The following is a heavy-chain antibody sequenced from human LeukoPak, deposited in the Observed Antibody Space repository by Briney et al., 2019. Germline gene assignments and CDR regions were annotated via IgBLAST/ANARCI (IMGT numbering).Heavy chain of an antibody. CDR2: IRNKANTYIT. CDR1: GFTFSDHY. J-gene: IGHJ4*02. V-gene: IGHV3-72*01. D-gene: IGHD3-3*01. CDR3: ARGGGTNDDFWSGYAYSFDY. Sequence: GGSLRLSCAAPGFTFSDHYMDWVRQAPGKGREWVGRIRNKANTYITKYAASVKGRFTISRDDSKNSLFLQMNSLKAEDTAVYFCARGGGTNDDFWSGYAYSFDYWGQGALVTDSS.